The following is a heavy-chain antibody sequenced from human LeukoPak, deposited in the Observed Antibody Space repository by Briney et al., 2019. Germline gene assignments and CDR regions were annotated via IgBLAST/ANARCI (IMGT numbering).Heavy chain of an antibody. V-gene: IGHV3-53*01. CDR3: ARCTAMVYDY. D-gene: IGHD5-18*01. CDR1: GFTVSSNY. Sequence: GGSLRLSCAASGFTVSSNYMSWVRQAPGKGLEWVSVIYSGGSTYYADSVKGRFTISRDKSKNTLYLQMNSLRAEDTAVYYCARCTAMVYDYRGQGTLVTVSS. J-gene: IGHJ4*02. CDR2: IYSGGST.